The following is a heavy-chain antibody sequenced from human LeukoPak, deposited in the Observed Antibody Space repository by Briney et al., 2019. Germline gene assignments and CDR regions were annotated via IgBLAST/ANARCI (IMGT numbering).Heavy chain of an antibody. CDR2: VYWDDDN. J-gene: IGHJ4*02. V-gene: IGHV2-5*02. Sequence: SGPTLVEPTQTLTPTCTLSGISLTTYAVVVAWIRQPPGKALQWLAIVYWDDDNRYSPPLSRRLTVSKDTSNSQVLLTMANMDPAETATYYCAHRPNRYTNGWDTGFSDYWGQGWPVAVSS. CDR3: AHRPNRYTNGWDTGFSDY. D-gene: IGHD6-25*01. CDR1: GISLTTYAVV.